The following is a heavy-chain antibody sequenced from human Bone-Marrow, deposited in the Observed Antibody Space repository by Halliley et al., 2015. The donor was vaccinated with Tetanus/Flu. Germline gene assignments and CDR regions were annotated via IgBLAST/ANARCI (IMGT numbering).Heavy chain of an antibody. CDR1: GFTFSGHG. CDR2: IWYDGSKT. Sequence: TASGFTFSGHGMHWVRQAPGKGLEWVALIWYDGSKTYYADSVKGRFIISRDNSKNTLYLEMNSLRAEDTAVYYCARANIVGATADFDYWGQGSLVTVSS. V-gene: IGHV3-33*01. D-gene: IGHD1-26*01. J-gene: IGHJ4*02. CDR3: ARANIVGATADFDY.